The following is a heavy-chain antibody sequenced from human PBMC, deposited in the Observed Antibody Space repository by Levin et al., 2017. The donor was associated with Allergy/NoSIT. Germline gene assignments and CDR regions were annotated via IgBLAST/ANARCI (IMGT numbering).Heavy chain of an antibody. CDR2: ISSSSSYI. D-gene: IGHD6-19*01. CDR1: GFTFSSYS. Sequence: GESLKISCAASGFTFSSYSMNWVRQAPGKGLEWVSSISSSSSYIYYADSVKGRFTISRDNAKNSLYLQMNSLRAEDTAVYYCARGPHVAEGDYYYYYGMDVWGQGTTVTVSS. V-gene: IGHV3-21*01. J-gene: IGHJ6*02. CDR3: ARGPHVAEGDYYYYYGMDV.